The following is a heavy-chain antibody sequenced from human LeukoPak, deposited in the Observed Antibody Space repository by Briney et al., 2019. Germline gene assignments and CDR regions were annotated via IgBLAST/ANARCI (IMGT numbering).Heavy chain of an antibody. CDR2: ITSSSSSI. Sequence: GGSLRLSCAASGFTFSTYAMDWVRQAPGKGLEWVSYITSSSSSIFYADSVRGRFTISRDNAKNSLYLQMNSLGVDDSAVYYCARVSTCSGGSCLGSWGQGNLVTVSS. V-gene: IGHV3-48*04. D-gene: IGHD2-15*01. J-gene: IGHJ5*02. CDR3: ARVSTCSGGSCLGS. CDR1: GFTFSTYA.